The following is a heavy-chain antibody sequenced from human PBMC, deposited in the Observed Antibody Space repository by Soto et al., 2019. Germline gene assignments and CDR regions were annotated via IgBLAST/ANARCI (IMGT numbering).Heavy chain of an antibody. D-gene: IGHD1-26*01. J-gene: IGHJ4*02. CDR3: ARADKTWDQPANVY. CDR2: ISAYNGNT. CDR1: GYTFASYG. Sequence: QVQLVQSGAEVKKPGASVKVPCKTSGYTFASYGISWVRQAPGQGLEWMGWISAYNGNTNYAQKVQGRVTMTTDTSTNTAYMELRSLRSDDTAVYYCARADKTWDQPANVYWGQGTLVTVSS. V-gene: IGHV1-18*04.